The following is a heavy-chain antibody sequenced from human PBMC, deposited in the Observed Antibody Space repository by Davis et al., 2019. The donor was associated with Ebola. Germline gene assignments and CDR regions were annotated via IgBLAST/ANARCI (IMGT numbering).Heavy chain of an antibody. CDR3: ARLGAYYDSSGYYHMGAFDI. CDR2: IDPSDSYT. D-gene: IGHD3-22*01. Sequence: GESLKIFCKGSGYSFTSYWIGWVRQMPGKGLEWMGRIDPSDSYTNYSPSFQGHVTISADKSISTAYLQWSSLKASDTAMYYCARLGAYYDSSGYYHMGAFDIWGQGTMVTVSS. CDR1: GYSFTSYW. V-gene: IGHV5-10-1*01. J-gene: IGHJ3*02.